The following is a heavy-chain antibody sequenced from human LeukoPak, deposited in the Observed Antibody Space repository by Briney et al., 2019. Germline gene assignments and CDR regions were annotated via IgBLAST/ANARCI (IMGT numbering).Heavy chain of an antibody. CDR1: GYTFINYG. D-gene: IGHD6-13*01. CDR2: ISAYNGNT. CDR3: ARGYSSSWYGNWFDP. V-gene: IGHV1-18*01. J-gene: IGHJ5*02. Sequence: ASVKVSCKASGYTFINYGISWVRQAPGQGLEWMGWISAYNGNTNYAQKLQGRVTTTTDTSTSTAYMELRSLRSDDTAVYYCARGYSSSWYGNWFDPWGQGTLVTVSS.